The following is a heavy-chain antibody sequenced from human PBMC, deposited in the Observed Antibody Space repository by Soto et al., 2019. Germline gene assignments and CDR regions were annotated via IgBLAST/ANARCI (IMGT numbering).Heavy chain of an antibody. Sequence: GGSLRLSCAASGFTFSSYAMSWVRQAPGKGLEWVSAISGSGGSTYYADSVKGRFTISRDNSRNTLYLQMNSLRAEDTAVYYCAKGPLELPYYFDYWGQGTLVTVSS. CDR1: GFTFSSYA. CDR3: AKGPLELPYYFDY. D-gene: IGHD1-7*01. V-gene: IGHV3-23*01. J-gene: IGHJ4*02. CDR2: ISGSGGST.